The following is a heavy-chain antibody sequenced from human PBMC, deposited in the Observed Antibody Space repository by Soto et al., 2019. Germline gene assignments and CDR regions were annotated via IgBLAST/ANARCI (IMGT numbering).Heavy chain of an antibody. CDR3: ARDLFVGFDY. CDR2: INAHNGNT. V-gene: IGHV1-18*01. D-gene: IGHD3-3*01. Sequence: ASVKVSCKASGYTITSYCISWVRHATGQGREWLGWINAHNGNTKYAQKLPGRVTMTTDTSTSTAYMELRSLRCDDTAVYYCARDLFVGFDYWGQGTLVTVSS. J-gene: IGHJ4*02. CDR1: GYTITSYC.